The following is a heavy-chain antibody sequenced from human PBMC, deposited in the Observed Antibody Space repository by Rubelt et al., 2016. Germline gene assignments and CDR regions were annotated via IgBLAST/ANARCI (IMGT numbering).Heavy chain of an antibody. Sequence: VQLVESGGGVVQPGRSLRLSCADSGFTFSGYAMHWLRQAPGKGLEWVAVISSDGSDKNSADSVKGRCTISRDNSKNTLYLQMSSLRADDTAVYYCARGRGSTYGYEDYWGQGTLVTVSS. J-gene: IGHJ4*02. CDR2: ISSDGSDK. CDR3: ARGRGSTYGYEDY. CDR1: GFTFSGYA. D-gene: IGHD5-18*01. V-gene: IGHV3-30*04.